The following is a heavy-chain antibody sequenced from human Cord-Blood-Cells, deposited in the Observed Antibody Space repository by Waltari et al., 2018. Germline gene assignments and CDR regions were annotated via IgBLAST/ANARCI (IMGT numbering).Heavy chain of an antibody. Sequence: QVQLVQSGAEVKKPGASVKVSCKASGYTFTRYDINWERQATGQGLEWMGWMNPNSGNTGYAQKFQGRVTITRNTSISTAYMELSSLRSEDTAVYYCARVEVRATYNWFDPWGQGTLVTVSS. V-gene: IGHV1-8*03. CDR1: GYTFTRYD. J-gene: IGHJ5*02. D-gene: IGHD2-15*01. CDR3: ARVEVRATYNWFDP. CDR2: MNPNSGNT.